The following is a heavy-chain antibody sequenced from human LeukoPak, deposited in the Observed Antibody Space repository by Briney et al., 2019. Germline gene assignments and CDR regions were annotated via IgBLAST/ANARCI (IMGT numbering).Heavy chain of an antibody. CDR2: IKQDGSEK. V-gene: IGHV3-7*01. CDR3: ARDGN. CDR1: GFTFSNYW. J-gene: IGHJ4*02. Sequence: GGSLRLSCAASGFTFSNYWMNWVRQAPGKGLEWVANIKQDGSEKYYVDSVKGRFTISRDNAKNSLYLQMNSLRAGDTTMYYCARDGNWGQGTLVTVSS.